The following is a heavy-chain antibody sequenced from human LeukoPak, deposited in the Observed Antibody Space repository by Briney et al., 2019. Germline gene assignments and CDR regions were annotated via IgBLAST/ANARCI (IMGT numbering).Heavy chain of an antibody. Sequence: GGSLRLSCAASGFTFSSYWMNWVRQAPGKGLVWVSRIASDGSSTTYADSVKGRFSISRDNAKNTLYLQMNSLRVEDTAVYYCARDKDDYGSGNHWFDPWGQGTLVTVSS. CDR2: IASDGSST. V-gene: IGHV3-74*01. CDR3: ARDKDDYGSGNHWFDP. J-gene: IGHJ5*02. CDR1: GFTFSSYW. D-gene: IGHD3-10*01.